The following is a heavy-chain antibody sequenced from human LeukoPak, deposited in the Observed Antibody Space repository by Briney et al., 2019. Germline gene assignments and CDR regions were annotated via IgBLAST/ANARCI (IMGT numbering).Heavy chain of an antibody. J-gene: IGHJ4*02. CDR2: IWYDGSTT. V-gene: IGHV3-33*01. Sequence: PGGSLRLSCAASGFTFRNHGMYWVRQAPGKGLEWVAVIWYDGSTTYYGDAVKGRFTISRDNSKDTLYLQMNSLRVEDTAVYYCARGRGNGLGDYWGQGTLVTVSS. CDR1: GFTFRNHG. D-gene: IGHD2-8*01. CDR3: ARGRGNGLGDY.